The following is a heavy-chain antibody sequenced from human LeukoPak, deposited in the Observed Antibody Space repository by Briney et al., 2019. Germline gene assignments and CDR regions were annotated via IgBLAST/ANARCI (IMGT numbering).Heavy chain of an antibody. CDR1: GYTFTGYY. V-gene: IGHV1-2*06. D-gene: IGHD3-22*01. Sequence: ASVKVSCKASGYTFTGYYMHWVRQAPGQGLAWMGRINPNSGGTNYAQKLQCRVTRTRDTSISTAYMELSRLRSDDTAVYYWARDQDVGRITMIEYAFDIWGQGTMVTVSS. CDR2: INPNSGGT. J-gene: IGHJ3*02. CDR3: ARDQDVGRITMIEYAFDI.